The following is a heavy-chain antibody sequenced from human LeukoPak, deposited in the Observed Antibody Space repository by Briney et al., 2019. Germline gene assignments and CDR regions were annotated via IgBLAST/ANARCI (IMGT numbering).Heavy chain of an antibody. CDR3: ASTNGYYDFWSGPQTPYYYYGMDV. Sequence: PSETLSLTCTVSGGSISSYYWSWLRQPPGKGLEWIGYIYYSGSTNYNPSLKSRVTISVDTSKNQFSLKLSSVTAADTAVYYCASTNGYYDFWSGPQTPYYYYGMDVWGQGTTVTVSS. D-gene: IGHD3-3*01. CDR2: IYYSGST. CDR1: GGSISSYY. J-gene: IGHJ6*02. V-gene: IGHV4-59*01.